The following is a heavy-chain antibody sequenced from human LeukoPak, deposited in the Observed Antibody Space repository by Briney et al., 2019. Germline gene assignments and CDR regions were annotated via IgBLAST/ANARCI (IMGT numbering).Heavy chain of an antibody. D-gene: IGHD3-16*02. CDR2: IRYDGSNK. V-gene: IGHV3-30*02. J-gene: IGHJ1*01. CDR3: AKDSEHPRLSYYDYVWGSYRWEYFQH. CDR1: GFTFSSYG. Sequence: GGSLRLSCAASGFTFSSYGMHWVRQAPGKGLEWVAFIRYDGSNKYYADSVKGRFTISRDNSKNTLYLQMNSLRAEDTAVYYCAKDSEHPRLSYYDYVWGSYRWEYFQHWGQGTLVTVSS.